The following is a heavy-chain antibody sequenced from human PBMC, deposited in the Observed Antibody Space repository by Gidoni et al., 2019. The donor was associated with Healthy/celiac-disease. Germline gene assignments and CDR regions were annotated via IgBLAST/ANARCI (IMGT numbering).Heavy chain of an antibody. CDR1: VSSSTSYW. D-gene: IGHD6-19*01. V-gene: IGHV5-51*01. J-gene: IGHJ5*02. Sequence: EVQLVQSGAEVKKPGASLKISCKGSVSSSTSYWIGWGRQMPGKGLEWMAIIYPGDSDTRYSPSFQGQVTISADKSISTAYLQWSSLKASDTAMYYCARGLTVAGLGSWFDPWGQGTLVTVSS. CDR3: ARGLTVAGLGSWFDP. CDR2: IYPGDSDT.